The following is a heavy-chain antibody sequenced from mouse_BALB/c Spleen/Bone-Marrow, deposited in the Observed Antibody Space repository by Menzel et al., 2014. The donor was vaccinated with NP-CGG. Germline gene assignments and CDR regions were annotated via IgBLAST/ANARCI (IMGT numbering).Heavy chain of an antibody. V-gene: IGHV1-20*02. CDR3: ARSGDYDWFAF. CDR1: GYSFTGYF. Sequence: EVQLQQSGPELVKPGASVKISCKASGYSFTGYFMNWVMQSHGKSLEWIGRINPYNGDTFYNQKFKGKATLTVDKSSSTAHMELRSLASEGSAVYYCARSGDYDWFAFWGQRTLV. CDR2: INPYNGDT. J-gene: IGHJ3*01. D-gene: IGHD2-4*01.